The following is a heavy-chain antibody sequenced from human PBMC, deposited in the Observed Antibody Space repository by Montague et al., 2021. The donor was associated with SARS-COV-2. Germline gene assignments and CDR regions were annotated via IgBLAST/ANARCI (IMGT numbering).Heavy chain of an antibody. J-gene: IGHJ4*02. Sequence: SETLSLTCAVYGGSFSGYYWSWIRQPPGKGLEWIGEIDHSGSTKYNPSLKSRVTISVDTSKNQFSLKLSSVTVADTAVYYCASGTKRVFTYDYDSGGYASDYWGQGTLVTVSS. CDR1: GGSFSGYY. CDR2: IDHSGST. D-gene: IGHD3-22*01. V-gene: IGHV4-34*01. CDR3: ASGTKRVFTYDYDSGGYASDY.